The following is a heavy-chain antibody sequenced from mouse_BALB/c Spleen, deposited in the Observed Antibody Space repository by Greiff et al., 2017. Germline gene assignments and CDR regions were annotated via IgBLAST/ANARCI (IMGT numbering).Heavy chain of an antibody. J-gene: IGHJ2*01. CDR1: GYTFTSYW. V-gene: IGHV1-7*01. CDR3: TLRGFDY. Sequence: QVQLQQSGAELAKPGASVKMSCKASGYTFTSYWMHWVKQRPGQGLEWIGYINPSTGYTEYNQKFKGKATLTADKSSSTAYMELRSLTSEDSAVYYCTLRGFDYWGQGTTLTVSS. D-gene: IGHD1-1*01. CDR2: INPSTGYT.